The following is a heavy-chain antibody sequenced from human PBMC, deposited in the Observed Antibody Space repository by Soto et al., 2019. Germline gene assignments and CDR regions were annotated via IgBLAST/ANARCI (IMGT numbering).Heavy chain of an antibody. CDR1: GGSFGGYY. CDR2: INHSGST. V-gene: IGHV4-34*01. CDR3: ARDLRDFWSGYYWVLDY. Sequence: SETLSVTCAVYGGSFGGYYWSWIRQPPGKGLEWIGEINHSGSTNYNPSLKSRVTISVDTSKNQFSLKLSSVTAADTAVYYCARDLRDFWSGYYWVLDYWGQGTLVTVSS. D-gene: IGHD3-3*01. J-gene: IGHJ4*02.